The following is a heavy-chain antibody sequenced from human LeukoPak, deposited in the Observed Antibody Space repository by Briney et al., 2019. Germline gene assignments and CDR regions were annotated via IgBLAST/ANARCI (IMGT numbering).Heavy chain of an antibody. D-gene: IGHD3-10*01. J-gene: IGHJ5*02. CDR1: GGSISSYY. Sequence: SETLSLTCTISGGSISSYYWSWIRHPPGKGLEWIGYIYYRGSTNYNPFLKSRVTISVDTSKNQFSLKLSSVTAADTAVYYCARSLCPGKNGSGSSCHWFDPWGQGTLVTVSS. CDR2: IYYRGST. CDR3: ARSLCPGKNGSGSSCHWFDP. V-gene: IGHV4-59*08.